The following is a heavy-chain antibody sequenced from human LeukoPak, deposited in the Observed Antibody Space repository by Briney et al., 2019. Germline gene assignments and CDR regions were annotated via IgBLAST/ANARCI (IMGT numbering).Heavy chain of an antibody. D-gene: IGHD3-22*01. J-gene: IGHJ1*01. Sequence: PSETLSLTCTVSGAYISNYHWSWIRQPAGKGLEWIGRIYNTGSTNYNPSLQRRVTMSVDTSKNQFSLNLSSVTAADTAVYYCAKDEPDSSRYYLTEYWGQGILVTVSS. CDR3: AKDEPDSSRYYLTEY. CDR1: GAYISNYH. CDR2: IYNTGST. V-gene: IGHV4-4*07.